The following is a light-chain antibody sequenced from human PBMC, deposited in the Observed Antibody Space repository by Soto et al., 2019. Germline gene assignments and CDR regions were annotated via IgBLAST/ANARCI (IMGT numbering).Light chain of an antibody. CDR1: LSFSTSY. V-gene: IGKV3-20*01. Sequence: EIVLTQSPGILYLSPGEKATLSCGASLSFSTSYLAWYQHKPGQAPRLLLYNTFTRATGIPDRFSGSGSGTDFTLTLSRLEPEDFAVYYCQQYGGSPFPFGPGTKVDIK. CDR3: QQYGGSPFP. CDR2: NTF. J-gene: IGKJ3*01.